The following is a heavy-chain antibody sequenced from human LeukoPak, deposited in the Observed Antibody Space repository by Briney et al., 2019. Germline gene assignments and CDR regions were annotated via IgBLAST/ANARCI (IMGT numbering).Heavy chain of an antibody. Sequence: PSETLSLTCTVSGGSISSYYWSWIRQPPGKGLEWIGYIYYSGSTNYNPSLKSRVTISVDTSKNQFSLKLSSVTAADTAVYYCARRTYYDFCLDVWGQGTTVTVSS. J-gene: IGHJ6*02. CDR2: IYYSGST. CDR1: GGSISSYY. V-gene: IGHV4-59*08. D-gene: IGHD3-3*01. CDR3: ARRTYYDFCLDV.